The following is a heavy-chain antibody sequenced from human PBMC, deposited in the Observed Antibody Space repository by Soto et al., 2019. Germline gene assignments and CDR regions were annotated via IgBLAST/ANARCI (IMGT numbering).Heavy chain of an antibody. CDR1: GGSFSGYY. CDR2: INHSGST. J-gene: IGHJ6*02. Sequence: TSETLSLTCAVYGGSFSGYYWSWIRQPPGKGLEWIGEINHSGSTNYNPSLKSRVTISVDTSKNQFSLKLSSVTAADTAVYYCARRGFWSGWVTVDVWGQGTTVTVSS. D-gene: IGHD3-3*01. CDR3: ARRGFWSGWVTVDV. V-gene: IGHV4-34*01.